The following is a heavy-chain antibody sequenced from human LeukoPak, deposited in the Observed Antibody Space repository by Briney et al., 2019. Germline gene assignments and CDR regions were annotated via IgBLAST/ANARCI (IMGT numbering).Heavy chain of an antibody. CDR3: ARVWYGGNSGSPFGY. J-gene: IGHJ4*02. D-gene: IGHD4-23*01. Sequence: ASVKVSCKASGYTFTGYYMHWMRQAPGQGLEWMGWINPNSGGTNYAQKFQGRVTMTRDTSISTAYMELSRLRSDDTAVYYCARVWYGGNSGSPFGYWGQGTLVTVSS. CDR2: INPNSGGT. CDR1: GYTFTGYY. V-gene: IGHV1-2*02.